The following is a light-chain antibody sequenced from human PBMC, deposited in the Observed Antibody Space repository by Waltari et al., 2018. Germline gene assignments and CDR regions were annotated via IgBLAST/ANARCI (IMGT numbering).Light chain of an antibody. V-gene: IGKV1-39*01. J-gene: IGKJ5*01. CDR3: QQSYSTHAIT. CDR1: QSISSY. Sequence: DIKMTQSPSSLSASVGDRVPITCRASQSISSYLNWYQQKPGKAPKLLIYAASSLQSGVPSRFSGSGSGTDFTLTISSLQPEDFATYYGQQSYSTHAITFGQGTRLEIK. CDR2: AAS.